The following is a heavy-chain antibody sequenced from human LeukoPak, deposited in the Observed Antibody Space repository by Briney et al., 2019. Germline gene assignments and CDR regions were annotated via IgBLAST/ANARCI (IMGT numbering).Heavy chain of an antibody. CDR1: GFLFSDYY. V-gene: IGHV3-11*01. CDR3: ARLKAGN. Sequence: PGGSLRLSCTASGFLFSDYYMRWLRQARGKGLEWVSYISDRGDTIYYADSVGGRFTISRDNANNSVSLQMNSLRPEDTAVYYCARLKAGNWGPGTLVAVSS. J-gene: IGHJ4*02. CDR2: ISDRGDTI.